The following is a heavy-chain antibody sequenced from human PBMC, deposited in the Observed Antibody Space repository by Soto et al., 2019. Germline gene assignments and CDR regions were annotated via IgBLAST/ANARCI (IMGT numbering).Heavy chain of an antibody. Sequence: QVQLVESGGGLVKPGGSLTLSCAASGFTFSDYYMSWIRQAPGKGLEWVSYISDSGCIIYYAASVKGRFTISRDNAKNSLYLQINSLRAEDSAVYYCARDPDYSSSKLYYYYMDVWGKGTTVTVSS. J-gene: IGHJ6*03. D-gene: IGHD6-6*01. CDR2: ISDSGCII. CDR3: ARDPDYSSSKLYYYYMDV. V-gene: IGHV3-11*01. CDR1: GFTFSDYY.